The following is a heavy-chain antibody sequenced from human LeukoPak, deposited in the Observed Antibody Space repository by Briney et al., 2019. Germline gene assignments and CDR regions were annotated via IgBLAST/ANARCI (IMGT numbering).Heavy chain of an antibody. J-gene: IGHJ4*02. D-gene: IGHD6-19*01. V-gene: IGHV3-30*02. CDR1: GFTFSSYG. CDR2: IRYDGSNK. Sequence: GGSLRPSCAASGFTFSSYGMHWVRQAPGKGLEWVAFIRYDGSNKYYADSVKGRFTISRDNSKNTLYLQMNSLRAEDTAVYYCAKIVASGWYSHYFDYWGQGTLVTVSS. CDR3: AKIVASGWYSHYFDY.